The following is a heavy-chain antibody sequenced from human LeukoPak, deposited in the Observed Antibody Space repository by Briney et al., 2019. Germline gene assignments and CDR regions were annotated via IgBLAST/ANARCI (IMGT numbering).Heavy chain of an antibody. CDR2: IKRDGSQK. V-gene: IGHV3-7*01. CDR3: ARLGLEVGGPNWFDP. J-gene: IGHJ5*02. CDR1: GFSFSSNW. Sequence: PGGSLRLSCAAPGFSFSSNWMGWVRQAPGKGLEWVAHIKRDGSQKYYLDSVKGRFTISRDNVKNSLYLRMNSLRVEDTAVYYCARLGLEVGGPNWFDPWGQGTLVTVSS. D-gene: IGHD1-1*01.